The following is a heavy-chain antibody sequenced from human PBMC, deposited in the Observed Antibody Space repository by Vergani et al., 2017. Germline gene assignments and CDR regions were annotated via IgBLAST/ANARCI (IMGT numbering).Heavy chain of an antibody. CDR1: GFTFSSYG. Sequence: QVQLVESGGGVVQPGRSLRLSCAASGFTFSSYGMHWVRQAPGKGLEWVAVIWYDGSNKYYADSVKGRFTISRDNSKNTLYLQMNSLRAEDTAVYYCARDAITNYGSDDYWGQGTLVTVSS. V-gene: IGHV3-33*01. CDR3: ARDAITNYGSDDY. J-gene: IGHJ4*02. D-gene: IGHD3-10*01. CDR2: IWYDGSNK.